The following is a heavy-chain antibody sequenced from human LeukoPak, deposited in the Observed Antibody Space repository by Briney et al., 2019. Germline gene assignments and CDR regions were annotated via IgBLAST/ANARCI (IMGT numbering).Heavy chain of an antibody. D-gene: IGHD1-26*01. J-gene: IGHJ5*02. CDR1: GYTFTSYG. Sequence: ASVKVSCKASGYTFTSYGISWVRQAPGQGLEWMGWISAYNGNTNYAQKFQGRVTMTRDMSTSTDFMELSSLRSEDTAVYYCARDNSVGDNAWWFDPWGQGTLVTVSS. V-gene: IGHV1-18*01. CDR2: ISAYNGNT. CDR3: ARDNSVGDNAWWFDP.